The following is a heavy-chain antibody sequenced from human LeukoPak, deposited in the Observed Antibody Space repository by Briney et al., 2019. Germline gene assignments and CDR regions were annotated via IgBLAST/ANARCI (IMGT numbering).Heavy chain of an antibody. Sequence: GSLRLSCAASGFTFSRYEMNWVRQAPGRGLEWVSYISSSDNTIYYADSVKGRFTISRDNAKDSLYLHMNSLRAEDTAVYYCTREDYDSSGSGAAITFDLWGQGTLVTVSS. V-gene: IGHV3-48*03. CDR2: ISSSDNTI. CDR1: GFTFSRYE. D-gene: IGHD3-22*01. CDR3: TREDYDSSGSGAAITFDL. J-gene: IGHJ5*02.